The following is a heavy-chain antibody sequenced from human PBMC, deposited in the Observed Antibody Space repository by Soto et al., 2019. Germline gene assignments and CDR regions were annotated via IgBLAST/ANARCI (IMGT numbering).Heavy chain of an antibody. Sequence: GGSLRLSWAASGFTFSSYAMSWVRQAPGKGLEWVSAISGSGGSTFYSDSVKGRFTISRDNSKNTLYLQMNSLRAEDTAVYYCAKDSGYCSGGSCYERWFDPWGQGTLVTVSS. CDR1: GFTFSSYA. CDR3: AKDSGYCSGGSCYERWFDP. D-gene: IGHD2-15*01. V-gene: IGHV3-23*01. J-gene: IGHJ5*02. CDR2: ISGSGGST.